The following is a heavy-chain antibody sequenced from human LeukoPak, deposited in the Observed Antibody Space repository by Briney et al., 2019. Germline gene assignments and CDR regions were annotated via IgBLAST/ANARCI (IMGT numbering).Heavy chain of an antibody. D-gene: IGHD1-14*01. Sequence: GGSLRLSCAASGFTFSTYTMHWVRQAPGKGLEWVTLISYDGSNEYYADSVKGRFTISRDNSKNTLYLQMNSLRAEDTAVYYCAKPARTDAFDIWGQGTMVTVSS. CDR3: AKPARTDAFDI. V-gene: IGHV3-30*04. J-gene: IGHJ3*02. CDR1: GFTFSTYT. CDR2: ISYDGSNE.